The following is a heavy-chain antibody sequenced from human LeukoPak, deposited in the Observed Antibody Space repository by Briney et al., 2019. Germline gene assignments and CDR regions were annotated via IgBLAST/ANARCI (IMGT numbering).Heavy chain of an antibody. CDR2: ICHSGST. CDR3: MRDLSN. Sequence: SETLSLTCAVSGYSISSGYYWGWVRQPPGKGLEWIGNICHSGSTSYNPSLKSRVTISLDTSNKHFSLKLNSVIAADTAVYYCMRDLSNWGQGTLVTVSS. D-gene: IGHD3-3*02. J-gene: IGHJ4*02. CDR1: GYSISSGYY. V-gene: IGHV4-38-2*02.